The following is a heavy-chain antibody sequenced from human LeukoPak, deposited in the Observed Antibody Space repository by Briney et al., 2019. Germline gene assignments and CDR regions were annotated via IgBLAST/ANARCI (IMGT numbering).Heavy chain of an antibody. CDR2: IYPGDSDT. J-gene: IGHJ3*02. V-gene: IGHV5-51*01. Sequence: GESLQISCKGSGYSFTSYWIGWVRQMPGKGLEWMGIIYPGDSDTRYSPSFQGQVTISADKSISTAYLQWSSLKASDTAMYYCARQLDTAMVPYDAFDIWGQGTMVTVSS. CDR1: GYSFTSYW. D-gene: IGHD5-18*01. CDR3: ARQLDTAMVPYDAFDI.